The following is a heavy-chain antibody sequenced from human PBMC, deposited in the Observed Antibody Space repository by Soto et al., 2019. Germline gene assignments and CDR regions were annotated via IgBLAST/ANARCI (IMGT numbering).Heavy chain of an antibody. Sequence: LRLSCAASGFTFSSYAMSWVRQAPGKGLEWVSAISGSGGSTYYADSVKGRFTISRDNSKNPLYLQMNSLRAEDTAVYYCAKGTPPGIAVAGPFDYWGQGTLVTVSS. CDR3: AKGTPPGIAVAGPFDY. CDR2: ISGSGGST. D-gene: IGHD6-19*01. CDR1: GFTFSSYA. J-gene: IGHJ4*02. V-gene: IGHV3-23*01.